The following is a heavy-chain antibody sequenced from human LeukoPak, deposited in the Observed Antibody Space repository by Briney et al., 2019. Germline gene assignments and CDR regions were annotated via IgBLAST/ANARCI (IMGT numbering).Heavy chain of an antibody. Sequence: SETLSLTCAVYGGSFSGYYWSWIRQPPGKGLEWIGEINHSGSTNYNPSLKSRVTISVDTSKNQFSLKLSSVTAADTAVYYCARAKGYSYGYGTKATYYFDYWGQGTLVTVSS. CDR1: GGSFSGYY. CDR2: INHSGST. V-gene: IGHV4-34*01. D-gene: IGHD5-18*01. CDR3: ARAKGYSYGYGTKATYYFDY. J-gene: IGHJ4*02.